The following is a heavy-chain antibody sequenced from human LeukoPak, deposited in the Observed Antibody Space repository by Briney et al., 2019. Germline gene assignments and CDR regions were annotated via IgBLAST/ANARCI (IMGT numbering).Heavy chain of an antibody. D-gene: IGHD3-9*01. CDR1: GFTFSSYE. J-gene: IGHJ4*02. CDR2: ISSSGSTI. Sequence: GGSLRLSCAASGFTFSSYEMNWVRQAPGKGLEWVSYISSSGSTIYYADSVKGRFTISRDNAKNSLYLQMNSLRAEDTAVYYCARGSILTGFSYWGQGTLVTVSS. CDR3: ARGSILTGFSY. V-gene: IGHV3-48*03.